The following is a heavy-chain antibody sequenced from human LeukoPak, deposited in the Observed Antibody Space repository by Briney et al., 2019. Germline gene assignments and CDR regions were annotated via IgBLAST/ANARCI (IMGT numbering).Heavy chain of an antibody. J-gene: IGHJ5*02. CDR3: ARRATCHTGITLVRGLTKGWFDP. V-gene: IGHV4-34*01. D-gene: IGHD3-10*01. CDR1: GGSFSGYY. Sequence: SETLSLTCAVYGGSFSGYYWSWVRQPPGKGLEWIGEINHSGSTNYNPSLKSRVTISVDTSKNQFSLKLSSVTAADTAVYYCARRATCHTGITLVRGLTKGWFDPWGQGTLVTVSS. CDR2: INHSGST.